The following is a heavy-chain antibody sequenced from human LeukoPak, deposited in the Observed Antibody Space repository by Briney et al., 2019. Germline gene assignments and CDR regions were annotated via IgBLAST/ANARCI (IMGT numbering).Heavy chain of an antibody. CDR2: IHYNGNT. J-gene: IGHJ4*02. CDR1: GSMYNYY. CDR3: ARHISSGSGTYAHFDY. V-gene: IGHV4-59*08. D-gene: IGHD1-26*01. Sequence: SETLSLTCTVSGSMYNYYWSWVRQPPGKGLEWIGYIHYNGNTNYSPSLKSRVTMSLDTSKNQVSLNLNSVTAADTAVYYCARHISSGSGTYAHFDYWGQGTLVTVSS.